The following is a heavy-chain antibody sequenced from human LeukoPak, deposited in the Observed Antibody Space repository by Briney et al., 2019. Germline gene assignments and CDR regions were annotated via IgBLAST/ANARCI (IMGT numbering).Heavy chain of an antibody. CDR1: GYTFTGYY. CDR3: AREISDYASAY. Sequence: ASVKVSCKASGYTFTGYYIHWVRQAPGQGLEWMGWINPNSAGTNYAQKFQGRVIMTSDTSITTAYMDLSRLTSDDTAVYYCAREISDYASAYWGQGTLVTVSS. CDR2: INPNSAGT. D-gene: IGHD4-17*01. V-gene: IGHV1-2*02. J-gene: IGHJ4*02.